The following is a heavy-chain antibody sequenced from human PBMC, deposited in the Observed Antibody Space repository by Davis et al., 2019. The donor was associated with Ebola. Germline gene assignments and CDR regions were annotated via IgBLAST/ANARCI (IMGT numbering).Heavy chain of an antibody. J-gene: IGHJ4*02. CDR1: GGTFSSYP. CDR2: IIPFFDTS. V-gene: IGHV1-69*06. Sequence: SVKVSCKASGGTFSSYPISWLRQAPGQGLEWMGGIIPFFDTSNVAQKFQDRVTITADKSTNTAYMELSSLRSDDTAIYYCARGRPETTPLHFDFWGQGTLVTVSS. D-gene: IGHD3/OR15-3a*01. CDR3: ARGRPETTPLHFDF.